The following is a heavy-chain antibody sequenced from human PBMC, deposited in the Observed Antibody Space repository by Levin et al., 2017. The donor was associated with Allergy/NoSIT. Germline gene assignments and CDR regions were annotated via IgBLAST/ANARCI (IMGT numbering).Heavy chain of an antibody. CDR3: ARLGYDILTGYYNFDD. CDR1: GGSISSSISY. V-gene: IGHV4-39*01. D-gene: IGHD3-9*01. Sequence: SETLSLTCTVSGGSISSSISYWGWIRQAPGKGLEWIGSIYNSGSTYYNPSLKSRVTTSVDTSKNQFSLKLSSVTAADTAVYYCARLGYDILTGYYNFDDWGQGALVTVSS. J-gene: IGHJ4*02. CDR2: IYNSGST.